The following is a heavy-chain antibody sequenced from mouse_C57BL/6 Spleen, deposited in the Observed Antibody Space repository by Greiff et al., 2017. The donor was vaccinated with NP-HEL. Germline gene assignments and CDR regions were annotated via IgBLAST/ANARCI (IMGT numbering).Heavy chain of an antibody. CDR3: ARPLYYGSFMDY. J-gene: IGHJ4*01. CDR1: GFTFSDYG. V-gene: IGHV5-17*01. D-gene: IGHD1-1*01. Sequence: EVKLVESGGGLVKPGGSLKLSCAASGFTFSDYGMHWVRQAPEKGLEWVAYISSGSSTIYYADTVKGRFTISRDNAKNTLFLQMTSLRSEDTAMYYCARPLYYGSFMDYWGQGTSVTVSS. CDR2: ISSGSSTI.